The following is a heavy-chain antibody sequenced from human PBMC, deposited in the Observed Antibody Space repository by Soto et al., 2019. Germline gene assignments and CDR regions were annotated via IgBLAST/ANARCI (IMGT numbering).Heavy chain of an antibody. V-gene: IGHV1-2*02. D-gene: IGHD1-26*01. CDR2: INPNSGGT. Sequence: ASVKVSCKASGYTFTGYYMRWVRQAPGQGLEWMGWINPNSGGTNYAQKFQGRVTMTRDTSISTAYMELSRLRSDDTAVYYCVRDHSGVGATSLDYWGQGTLVTVSS. CDR3: VRDHSGVGATSLDY. J-gene: IGHJ4*02. CDR1: GYTFTGYY.